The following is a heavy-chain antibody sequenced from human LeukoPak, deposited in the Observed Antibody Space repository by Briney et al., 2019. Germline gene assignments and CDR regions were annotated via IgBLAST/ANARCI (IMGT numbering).Heavy chain of an antibody. J-gene: IGHJ6*02. Sequence: GASVKVSCKASGGTFSSYAISWVRQAPGQGLEWMGGIIPIFGTAKYAQKFQGRVTITADESTSTAYMELSSLRSEDTAVYYCARERYCSSTSCYGDYYYYGMDVWGQGTTVTVSS. D-gene: IGHD2-2*01. CDR2: IIPIFGTA. CDR3: ARERYCSSTSCYGDYYYYGMDV. V-gene: IGHV1-69*13. CDR1: GGTFSSYA.